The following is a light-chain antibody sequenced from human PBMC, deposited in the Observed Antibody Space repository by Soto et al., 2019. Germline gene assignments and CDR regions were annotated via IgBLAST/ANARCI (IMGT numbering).Light chain of an antibody. CDR3: QPYGSSGT. Sequence: EIGMTQSPSTLSVSRGERGTLSCRASQNIISNLAWYQQKPGQAPRLLLHRASNRAPRIPDRFSGSRPRTDFTLTISRLEPEDFAVYHCQPYGSSGTFGQGTKVDIK. J-gene: IGKJ1*01. CDR1: QNIISN. CDR2: RAS. V-gene: IGKV3-20*01.